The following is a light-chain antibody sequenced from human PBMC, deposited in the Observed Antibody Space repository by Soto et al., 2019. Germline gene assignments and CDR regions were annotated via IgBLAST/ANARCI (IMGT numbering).Light chain of an antibody. CDR1: QSISSP. CDR2: DAS. J-gene: IGKJ1*01. Sequence: DIQMTQSPFTPSASVGDRVTITCRASQSISSPLAWYQQRPGKAPKLLIYDASSLESGVPSRFSGSGSGTEFTLTISSLQPDDFATYYCQQYNSYWTFGQGTKVDIK. V-gene: IGKV1-5*01. CDR3: QQYNSYWT.